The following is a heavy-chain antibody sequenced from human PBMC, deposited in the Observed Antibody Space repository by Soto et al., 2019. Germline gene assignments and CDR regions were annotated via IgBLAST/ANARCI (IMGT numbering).Heavy chain of an antibody. Sequence: KPSDTLSLTCSVSGGSISSVGHYWTWIRQQPGKGLEWIGYIYYSGSTDYNPSLKSRVTISVDRSKNQFSLNLSSVTAADTAIYYCARESGGYDSSTRYGLDVWGQGTTVTVSS. CDR3: ARESGGYDSSTRYGLDV. CDR1: GGSISSVGHY. J-gene: IGHJ6*02. V-gene: IGHV4-31*03. CDR2: IYYSGST. D-gene: IGHD6-25*01.